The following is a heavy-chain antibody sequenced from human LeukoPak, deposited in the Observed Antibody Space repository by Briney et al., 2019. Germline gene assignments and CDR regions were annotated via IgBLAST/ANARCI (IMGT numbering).Heavy chain of an antibody. V-gene: IGHV4-59*01. CDR1: GGSISGYY. CDR2: IYYSGTT. J-gene: IGHJ5*02. CDR3: ARLHSSRAEEFDP. Sequence: SETLSLICTVSGGSISGYYWSWIRQPPGKGLEWIGYIYYSGTTNYNPSLRSRVTISVDTSKNQFSLRLSSVTATDTAVYYCARLHSSRAEEFDPWGQGTLVTVSS.